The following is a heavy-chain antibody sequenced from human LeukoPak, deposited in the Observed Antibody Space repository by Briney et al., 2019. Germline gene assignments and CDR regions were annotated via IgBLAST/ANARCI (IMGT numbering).Heavy chain of an antibody. J-gene: IGHJ3*02. CDR3: TTEIAGPHAFDI. Sequence: GGSLRLSCSASGFTFSSYAMHWVRQAPGKGLEWVGRIKSKTDGGTTDYAAPVKGRFTISRDDSKNTLYLQMNSLKTEDTAVYYCTTEIAGPHAFDIWGQGTMVAVSS. CDR1: GFTFSSYA. V-gene: IGHV3-15*01. CDR2: IKSKTDGGTT.